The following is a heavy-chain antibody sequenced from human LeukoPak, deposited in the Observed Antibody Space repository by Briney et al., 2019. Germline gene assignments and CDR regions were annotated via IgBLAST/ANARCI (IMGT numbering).Heavy chain of an antibody. CDR2: MYYNGAI. Sequence: PSETLSLTCTVSGASVGSSSYYWGWIRQTPERGLEWIVSMYYNGAIYYNPSLKSRVSISTDKAKNLFSLKLSSVTAADTAVYYCASHYISGSYLYIDNWGQRTLVTDSS. CDR1: GASVGSSSYY. J-gene: IGHJ4*02. CDR3: ASHYISGSYLYIDN. D-gene: IGHD3-16*02. V-gene: IGHV4-39*02.